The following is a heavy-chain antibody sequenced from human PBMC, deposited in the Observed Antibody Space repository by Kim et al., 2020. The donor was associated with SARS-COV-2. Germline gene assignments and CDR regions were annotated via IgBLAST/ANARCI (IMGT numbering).Heavy chain of an antibody. Sequence: ASVKVSCKASGYTFTSYGISWVRQAPGQGLEWMGWISAYNGNTNYAQKLQGRVTMTTDTSTSTAYMELRSLRSDDTAVYYCARSGKVATSYYYYGMDVWGQGTTVTVSS. D-gene: IGHD5-12*01. CDR1: GYTFTSYG. CDR3: ARSGKVATSYYYYGMDV. V-gene: IGHV1-18*04. CDR2: ISAYNGNT. J-gene: IGHJ6*02.